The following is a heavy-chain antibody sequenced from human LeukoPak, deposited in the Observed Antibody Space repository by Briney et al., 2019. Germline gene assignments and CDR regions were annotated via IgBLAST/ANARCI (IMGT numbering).Heavy chain of an antibody. D-gene: IGHD4-17*01. J-gene: IGHJ4*02. V-gene: IGHV4-59*01. CDR3: ARALYGSIDY. CDR2: IYYSGST. Sequence: SETLSLTCAVYGGSFRGYYWSWIRQPPGKGLEWIGYIYYSGSTNYNPSLKSRVTISVDTSKNQFSLKLSSVTAADTAVYYCARALYGSIDYWGQGTLVTVSS. CDR1: GGSFRGYY.